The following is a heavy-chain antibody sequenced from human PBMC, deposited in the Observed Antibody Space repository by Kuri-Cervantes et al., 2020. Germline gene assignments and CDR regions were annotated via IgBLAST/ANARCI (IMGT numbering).Heavy chain of an antibody. CDR2: RNPSSGNT. CDR3: ARGYYGSGSLRVYYYYGMDV. Sequence: ASVKGSCKASGDTCTSYDINWVRQATGQGLEWMGWRNPSSGNTGYAQKFQGRVTMTRNTSISTAYMELSSLRSEDTAVYYCARGYYGSGSLRVYYYYGMDVWGQGTTVTVSS. D-gene: IGHD3-10*01. CDR1: GDTCTSYD. V-gene: IGHV1-8*01. J-gene: IGHJ6*02.